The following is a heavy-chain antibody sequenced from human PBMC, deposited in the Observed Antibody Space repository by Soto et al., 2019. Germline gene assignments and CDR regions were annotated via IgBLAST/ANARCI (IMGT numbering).Heavy chain of an antibody. D-gene: IGHD3-10*01. J-gene: IGHJ4*02. CDR2: IYYSGST. Sequence: QVQLQESGPGLVKPSQTLSLTCTVSGGSISSGGYYWSWIRQHPGKGLEWIGYIYYSGSTYYNPSLKSRVTLSVDTSKNQFSLKLSSVTAADTAVYYCARDIVRSSGFGELYDYFDYWGQGTLVTVSS. CDR3: ARDIVRSSGFGELYDYFDY. CDR1: GGSISSGGYY. V-gene: IGHV4-31*03.